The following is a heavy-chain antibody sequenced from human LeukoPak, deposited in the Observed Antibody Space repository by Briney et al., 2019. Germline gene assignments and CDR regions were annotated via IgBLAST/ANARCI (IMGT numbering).Heavy chain of an antibody. V-gene: IGHV4-39*07. Sequence: PSETLSLTCTVSGGSISSSSYYWGWIRQPPGKGLEWIGEVDPNGTTNYNPSLKSRVTVSVDTSKNQFSLNLNSVTAADTAVYYCARGRSYEYGDYDYWGQGTLVTVSS. D-gene: IGHD4-17*01. J-gene: IGHJ4*02. CDR1: GGSISSSSYY. CDR3: ARGRSYEYGDYDY. CDR2: VDPNGTT.